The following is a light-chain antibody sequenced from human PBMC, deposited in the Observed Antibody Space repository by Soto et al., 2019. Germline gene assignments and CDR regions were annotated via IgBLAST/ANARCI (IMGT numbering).Light chain of an antibody. CDR2: ATS. Sequence: DIQMTQSPSSLAASVGDRVTISCRASQGISNYLAWYQQKPGKAPKLLIYATSTLQSGVSSRFTGSGSGTDFTLTISRLQPDYVATYYCQQYNWPPFTFGPGTKVDI. J-gene: IGKJ3*01. CDR1: QGISNY. CDR3: QQYNWPPFT. V-gene: IGKV1-27*01.